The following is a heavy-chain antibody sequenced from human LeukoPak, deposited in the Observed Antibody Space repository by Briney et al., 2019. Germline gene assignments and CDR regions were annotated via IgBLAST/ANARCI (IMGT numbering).Heavy chain of an antibody. CDR3: ARLSQGPYRSGSYHR. J-gene: IGHJ5*02. CDR2: ISSHSIYI. D-gene: IGHD3-10*01. Sequence: GGSLRLSCAASGFTFRTYSMNWVRQAPGKGLEWVSTISSHSIYIYYADSVKGRFTISRDNAKNLLYLQMDSLRADDTAVYYCARLSQGPYRSGSYHRWGQGTLVTVSS. CDR1: GFTFRTYS. V-gene: IGHV3-21*01.